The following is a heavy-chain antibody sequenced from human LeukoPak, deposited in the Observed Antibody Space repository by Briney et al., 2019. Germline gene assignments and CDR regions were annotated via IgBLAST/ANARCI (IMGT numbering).Heavy chain of an antibody. CDR3: ARDQDSRGYYRGDYDY. Sequence: ASVKVSCKASGGTFSSYAISWVRQAPGQGLEWMGGIIPIFGTANYAQKFQGRVTITADESTSTAYMELSSLRSEDTAVYYCARDQDSRGYYRGDYDYWGQGTRVTVSS. CDR2: IIPIFGTA. CDR1: GGTFSSYA. J-gene: IGHJ4*02. V-gene: IGHV1-69*13. D-gene: IGHD3-22*01.